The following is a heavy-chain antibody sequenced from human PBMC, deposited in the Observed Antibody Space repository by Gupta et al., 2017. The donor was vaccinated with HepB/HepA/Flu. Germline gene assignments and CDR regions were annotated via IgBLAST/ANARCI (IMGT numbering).Heavy chain of an antibody. J-gene: IGHJ4*02. V-gene: IGHV2-26*01. Sequence: QVTLKESGPVLVKPTETLTLTCTVSGFSLSNARMGVSWIRQPPGKALEWLAHIFSNDEKSYSTSLKSRLTISKDTSKSQVVLTMTNMDPVDTATYYCARIGRGWSGHPYYFDYWGQGTLVTVSS. CDR3: ARIGRGWSGHPYYFDY. CDR1: GFSLSNARMG. D-gene: IGHD3-3*01. CDR2: IFSNDEK.